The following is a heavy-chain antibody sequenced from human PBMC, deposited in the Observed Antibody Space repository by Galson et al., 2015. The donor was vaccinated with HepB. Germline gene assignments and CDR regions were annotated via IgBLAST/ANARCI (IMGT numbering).Heavy chain of an antibody. CDR1: GYTFTSYG. V-gene: IGHV1-18*04. CDR2: ISAYNGNT. D-gene: IGHD6-25*01. Sequence: SCKASGYTFTSYGISWVRQAPGQGLAWMGWISAYNGNTNYAQKLQGRVTMTRDTSSSTAFMDLSRLRSDDTAVYYCARDRERAFDIWGHGTVVTVSS. J-gene: IGHJ3*02. CDR3: ARDRERAFDI.